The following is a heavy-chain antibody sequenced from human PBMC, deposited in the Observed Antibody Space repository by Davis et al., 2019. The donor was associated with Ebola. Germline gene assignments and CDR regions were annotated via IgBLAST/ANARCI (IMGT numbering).Heavy chain of an antibody. CDR2: ISYDGSNK. CDR1: GFTFSSYG. V-gene: IGHV3-30*03. CDR3: ATHVDTAMVDDY. D-gene: IGHD5-18*01. J-gene: IGHJ4*02. Sequence: GESLKISCAASGFTFSSYGMHWVRQAPGKGLEWVAVISYDGSNKYYADSVKGRFTISRDNSKNTLYLQMNSLRAEDTAVYYCATHVDTAMVDDYWGQGTLVTVSS.